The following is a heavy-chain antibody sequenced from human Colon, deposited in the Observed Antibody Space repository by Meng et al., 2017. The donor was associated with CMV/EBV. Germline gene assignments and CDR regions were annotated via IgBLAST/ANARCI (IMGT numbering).Heavy chain of an antibody. CDR1: GFTFSSYS. D-gene: IGHD6-13*01. CDR3: ARGWPPDY. Sequence: GGSLRLSWVTSGFTFSSYSLNWVRQAPGKGLEWVSSITHTSDTYYADSLKGRFTVSRDNAQNSGYLQMNSLTAEDTAVYFCARGWPPDYWGQGTLVTVSS. V-gene: IGHV3-21*06. CDR2: ITHTSDT. J-gene: IGHJ4*02.